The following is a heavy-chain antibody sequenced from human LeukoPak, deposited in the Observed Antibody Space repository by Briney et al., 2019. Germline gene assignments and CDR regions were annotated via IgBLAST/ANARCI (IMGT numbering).Heavy chain of an antibody. Sequence: GGSLRLSCAASGSTVSINYMSWVRQAPGKGLEWVAIIYSGGSTYYADSVKGRFAISRDISKNTLYLQMNSLRAEDTAVYYCARDSSGYYSPWYFDLWGRGTLVTVSS. D-gene: IGHD3-22*01. CDR2: IYSGGST. V-gene: IGHV3-53*01. J-gene: IGHJ2*01. CDR3: ARDSSGYYSPWYFDL. CDR1: GSTVSINY.